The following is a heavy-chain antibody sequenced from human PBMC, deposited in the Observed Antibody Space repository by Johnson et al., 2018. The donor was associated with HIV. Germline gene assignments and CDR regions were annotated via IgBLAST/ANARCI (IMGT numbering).Heavy chain of an antibody. J-gene: IGHJ3*02. CDR2: ISFDGNLK. V-gene: IGHV3-30*03. CDR1: GLSFSNFG. CDR3: ASISLGAFDI. Sequence: QMLLVESGGGVVQPGKSLTLSCVGSGLSFSNFGIHWVRQAPGKGPEWVAVISFDGNLKKYADSVKGRFTISRDNSKNTLYLQMGSLRAEDMAVYFCASISLGAFDIWGQGTLVTVSS.